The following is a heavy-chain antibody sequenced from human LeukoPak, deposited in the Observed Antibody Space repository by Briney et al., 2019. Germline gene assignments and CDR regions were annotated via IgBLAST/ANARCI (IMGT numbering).Heavy chain of an antibody. Sequence: ASVKVSCKASGYTFTNYGISSVRQAPGQGLEGMGWINTYNYNTNYAQKLQGRVAMTTDTSSSTAYMELRSLRSDDTAVYYCARQRIEVPTALVDYWGQGTLVTVSS. CDR3: ARQRIEVPTALVDY. D-gene: IGHD2-2*01. CDR1: GYTFTNYG. J-gene: IGHJ4*02. CDR2: INTYNYNT. V-gene: IGHV1-18*04.